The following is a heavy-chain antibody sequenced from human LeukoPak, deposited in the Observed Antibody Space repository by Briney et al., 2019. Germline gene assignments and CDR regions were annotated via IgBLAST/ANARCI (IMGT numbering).Heavy chain of an antibody. CDR3: ARYCSSTSCYTPSDVYDI. D-gene: IGHD2-2*02. Sequence: GGSLRLSCPASGFTFSDYYMSWIRQAPGKGLEWLSYISSSGYTIYYADSVKGRFTISRDNANNSLYLQMNSLRAEDTAVYYCARYCSSTSCYTPSDVYDIWGQGTMVTVSS. CDR2: ISSSGYTI. CDR1: GFTFSDYY. J-gene: IGHJ3*02. V-gene: IGHV3-11*04.